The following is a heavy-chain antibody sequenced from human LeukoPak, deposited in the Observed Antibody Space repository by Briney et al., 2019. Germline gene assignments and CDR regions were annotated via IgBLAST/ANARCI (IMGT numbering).Heavy chain of an antibody. CDR3: AKGYYDILTGYPVILYFDY. D-gene: IGHD3-9*01. Sequence: PGGSLRLSCAASGFTFSSYAMSWVRQAPGKGLEWVSAISGSGGSTYCADSVKGRFTISRDNSKNTLYLQMNSLRAEDTAVYYCAKGYYDILTGYPVILYFDYWGQGTLVTVSS. CDR2: ISGSGGST. V-gene: IGHV3-23*01. CDR1: GFTFSSYA. J-gene: IGHJ4*02.